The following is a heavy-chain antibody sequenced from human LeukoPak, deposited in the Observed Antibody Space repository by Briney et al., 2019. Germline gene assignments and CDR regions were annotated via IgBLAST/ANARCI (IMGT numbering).Heavy chain of an antibody. V-gene: IGHV4-39*07. D-gene: IGHD6-25*01. CDR3: ARDFSAATRYNWFDP. Sequence: SETLSLTCTVSGGSISSSSYYWGWIRQPPGKGLEWIGSIYYSGSTYYNPSLKSRVTISVDTSKNQFSLKLSSVTAADTAVYYCARDFSAATRYNWFDPWGQGTLVTVSS. J-gene: IGHJ5*02. CDR2: IYYSGST. CDR1: GGSISSSSYY.